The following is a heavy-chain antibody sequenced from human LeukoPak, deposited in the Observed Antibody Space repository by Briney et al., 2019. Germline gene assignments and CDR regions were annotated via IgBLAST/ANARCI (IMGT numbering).Heavy chain of an antibody. V-gene: IGHV4-30-4*08. J-gene: IGHJ4*02. Sequence: SETLSLTCTVSGGSISSSSYYWGWIRQPPGKGLEWIGYIYHSGSTYYNPSLKSRVTISVDTSKNQFSLKLSSVTAADTAVYYCASYDYGDKRGKDWGQGTLVTVSS. CDR2: IYHSGST. CDR1: GGSISSSSYY. D-gene: IGHD4-17*01. CDR3: ASYDYGDKRGKD.